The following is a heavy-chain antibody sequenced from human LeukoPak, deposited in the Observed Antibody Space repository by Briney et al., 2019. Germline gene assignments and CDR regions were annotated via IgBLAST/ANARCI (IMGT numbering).Heavy chain of an antibody. Sequence: GGSLRLSCAASGFSFSTNGMSWVRQAPGKGLEWVSAISGSGTTYYADSVKGRFTISRDNSKYTVSLQMSSLRAEDTAVYHCAKMQGYFDYWGQGTLVAVSS. CDR1: GFSFSTNG. CDR2: ISGSGTT. V-gene: IGHV3-23*01. CDR3: AKMQGYFDY. J-gene: IGHJ4*02.